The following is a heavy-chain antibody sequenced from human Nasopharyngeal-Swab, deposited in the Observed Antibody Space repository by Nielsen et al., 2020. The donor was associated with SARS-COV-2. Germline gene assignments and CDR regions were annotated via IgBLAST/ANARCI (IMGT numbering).Heavy chain of an antibody. CDR2: IWYDGSNK. D-gene: IGHD4-11*01. CDR3: ARDLEVGLSSYSNQDY. V-gene: IGHV3-33*01. Sequence: GEFLKISCAASGFTFSSYGMHWVRQAPGKGLEWVAVIWYDGSNKYYADSVKGRFTISRDNSKNTLYLQMNSLRAEDTAVYYCARDLEVGLSSYSNQDYWGQGTLVTVSS. J-gene: IGHJ4*02. CDR1: GFTFSSYG.